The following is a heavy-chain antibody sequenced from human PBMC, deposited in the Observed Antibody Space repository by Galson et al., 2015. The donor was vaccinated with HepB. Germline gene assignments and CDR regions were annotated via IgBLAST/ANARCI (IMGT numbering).Heavy chain of an antibody. D-gene: IGHD3-10*01. CDR2: IIPIFGTA. J-gene: IGHJ3*02. V-gene: IGHV1-69*06. Sequence: SVKVSCKASGGTFSSYAISWVRQAPGQGLEWMGGIIPIFGTANYAQKFQGRVTITADKSTSTAYMELSSLRSEDMAVYYCARDAGLYGSGSTDAFDIWGQGTMVTVSS. CDR1: GGTFSSYA. CDR3: ARDAGLYGSGSTDAFDI.